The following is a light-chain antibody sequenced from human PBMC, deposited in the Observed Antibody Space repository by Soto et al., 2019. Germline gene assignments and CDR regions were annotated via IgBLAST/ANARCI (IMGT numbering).Light chain of an antibody. Sequence: DIVMTQTPLSLPVTPGEPASISCRSSQSLLDRDDGNTYLDWYLQKPAQSPQLLIYTVSYRASGVPDRFSGSGSGTDFTLRISRVESDDVGVYYCMQRIEFPWTFGQGTKVEIK. CDR2: TVS. CDR3: MQRIEFPWT. J-gene: IGKJ1*01. CDR1: QSLLDRDDGNTY. V-gene: IGKV2-40*01.